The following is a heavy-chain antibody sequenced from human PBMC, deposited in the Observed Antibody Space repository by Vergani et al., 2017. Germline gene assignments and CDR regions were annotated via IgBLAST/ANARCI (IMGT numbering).Heavy chain of an antibody. CDR2: IDWDNTK. CDR1: GFSLSSGGMR. Sequence: QITLKESGPTRVRPTQTLTLTCSLSGFSLSSGGMRVSWIRQPPGKALEWLARIDWDNTKVYSSSLKSRLFISKDISKNEVVLTMTNMDPVDTATYYCDRTSGRKITCRSKACWFDSWGQGILVTVSS. V-gene: IGHV2-70*04. CDR3: DRTSGRKITCRSKACWFDS. D-gene: IGHD3-10*01. J-gene: IGHJ5*01.